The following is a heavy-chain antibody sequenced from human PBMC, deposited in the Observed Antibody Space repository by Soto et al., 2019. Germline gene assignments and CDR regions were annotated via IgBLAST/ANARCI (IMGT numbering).Heavy chain of an antibody. Sequence: XATLSLSCAVYGGSFSGYYWSWIRQPPGKGLEWIGEINHSGSTNYNPSLKSRVTISVDTSKNQFSLKLSSVTAADTAVYYCARDGEYCTNGVCYMGNSGAFDYWGQGTLVTVSS. D-gene: IGHD2-8*01. CDR3: ARDGEYCTNGVCYMGNSGAFDY. J-gene: IGHJ4*02. CDR1: GGSFSGYY. CDR2: INHSGST. V-gene: IGHV4-34*01.